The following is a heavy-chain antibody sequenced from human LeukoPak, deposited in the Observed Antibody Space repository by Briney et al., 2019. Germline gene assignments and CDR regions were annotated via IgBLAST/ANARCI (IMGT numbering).Heavy chain of an antibody. J-gene: IGHJ4*02. D-gene: IGHD5-12*01. V-gene: IGHV1-69*05. CDR1: GYTFTGYY. CDR3: ARGYRAGGGYEQPFDY. Sequence: GASVKVSCKASGYTFTGYYMHWVRQAPGQGLEWMGWINPIFGTANYAQKFQGRVTITTDESTSTAYTELSSLRSEDTAVYYCARGYRAGGGYEQPFDYWGQGTLVTVSS. CDR2: INPIFGTA.